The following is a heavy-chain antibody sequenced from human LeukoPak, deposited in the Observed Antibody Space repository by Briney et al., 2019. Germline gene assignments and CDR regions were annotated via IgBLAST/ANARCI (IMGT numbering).Heavy chain of an antibody. D-gene: IGHD6-19*01. V-gene: IGHV3-7*01. CDR2: IKQDGGEQ. Sequence: GGSLRLSCAASGFTFNTYWMTWVRQAPGKGLEWVANIKQDGGEQYYLDSVKGRFTISRDNAKNSLYLQMNSLRAEDTAVYYCARGYSSSDIWGQGTMVTVSS. CDR3: ARGYSSSDI. CDR1: GFTFNTYW. J-gene: IGHJ3*02.